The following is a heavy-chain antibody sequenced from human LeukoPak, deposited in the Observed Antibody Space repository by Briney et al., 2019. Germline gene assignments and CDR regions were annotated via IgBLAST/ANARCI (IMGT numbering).Heavy chain of an antibody. CDR3: ARRRKGYSNDYYYYMDV. J-gene: IGHJ6*03. CDR1: GGSFSGYY. Sequence: PSETLFLTCAVYGGSFSGYYWSWIRQPPGKGLEWIGEINHSGSTNYNPSLKSRVTISVDTSKNQFSLKLSSVTAADTAVYYCARRRKGYSNDYYYYMDVWGKGTTVTVSS. V-gene: IGHV4-34*01. CDR2: INHSGST. D-gene: IGHD4-11*01.